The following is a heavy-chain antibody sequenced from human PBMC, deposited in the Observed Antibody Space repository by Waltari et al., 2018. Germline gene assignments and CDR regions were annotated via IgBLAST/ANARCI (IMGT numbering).Heavy chain of an antibody. CDR3: AREGIADRDSIFDV. D-gene: IGHD6-13*01. V-gene: IGHV4-4*07. CDR2: VFASGST. Sequence: QVRLEESGPRLVKPSGTLSLTCSVTGAAIGLYRCTLLRQSAVQGREWIGRVFASGSTNFNPSLRGRVTMSVDKSKIQFSLEMTSMTAADTATYYCAREGIADRDSIFDVWGQGILVTVSS. CDR1: GAAIGLYR. J-gene: IGHJ4*02.